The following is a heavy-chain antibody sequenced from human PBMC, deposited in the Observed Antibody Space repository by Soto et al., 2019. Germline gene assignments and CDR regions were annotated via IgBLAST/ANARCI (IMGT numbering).Heavy chain of an antibody. Sequence: SETLSLTCTVSGTSISSYYWGWIRQPPGKGLEWIANIHYSGTTNYNPSLASRVTLSVDTSKNQFSLKMTSVTAADRAMYFCARYNSYAIDYWGRGTLVTVSS. CDR3: ARYNSYAIDY. J-gene: IGHJ4*02. CDR2: IHYSGTT. D-gene: IGHD2-8*01. V-gene: IGHV4-59*01. CDR1: GTSISSYY.